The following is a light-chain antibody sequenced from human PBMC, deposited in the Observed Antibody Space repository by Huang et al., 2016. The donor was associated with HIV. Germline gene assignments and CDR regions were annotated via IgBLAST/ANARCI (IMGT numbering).Light chain of an antibody. Sequence: DIQLTQSPSSVSASVGDRVTITCRASQGIGTWLAWYQQKPGKAPKLLIYSTSSLQSGVPSRFSGSGSGADFTLTISSLQPEDFATYYCQQANSFPYTFGQGTKLEIK. CDR1: QGIGTW. V-gene: IGKV1-12*01. CDR2: STS. J-gene: IGKJ2*01. CDR3: QQANSFPYT.